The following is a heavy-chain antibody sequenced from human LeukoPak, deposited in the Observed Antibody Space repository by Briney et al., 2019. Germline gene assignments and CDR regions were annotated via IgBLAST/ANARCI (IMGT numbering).Heavy chain of an antibody. CDR3: AKDIQTGRWLQLSYFDY. J-gene: IGHJ4*02. CDR1: GFTFDVYA. V-gene: IGHV3-43*02. D-gene: IGHD5-24*01. Sequence: GGSLRLSCAASGFTFDVYAMHCVRHARGKGLECVSFISGDGSITYYADSVKGRFTISRDNSENSLYLQMNSLRAEDTALYHCAKDIQTGRWLQLSYFDYWGQGTLVTVSS. CDR2: ISGDGSIT.